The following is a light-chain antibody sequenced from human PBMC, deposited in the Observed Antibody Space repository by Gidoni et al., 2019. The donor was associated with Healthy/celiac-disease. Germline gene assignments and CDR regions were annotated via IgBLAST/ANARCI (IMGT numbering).Light chain of an antibody. CDR3: QAWDSSTAV. CDR2: QDS. CDR1: KLGDKY. J-gene: IGLJ2*01. Sequence: YELTQPPSVSVSPGQTASITCSGDKLGDKYACWYQQKPGQSPVLVIYQDSKRPSGIPERFSGSNSGNTATLTISGTQAMDEADYYCQAWDSSTAVFGGGTKLTVL. V-gene: IGLV3-1*01.